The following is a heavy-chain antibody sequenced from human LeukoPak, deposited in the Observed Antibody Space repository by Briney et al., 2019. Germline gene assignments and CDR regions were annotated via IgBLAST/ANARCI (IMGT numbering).Heavy chain of an antibody. CDR1: GYTFTGYY. Sequence: ASVKVSCKASGYTFTGYYMHWVRQAPGQGLEWMERINPNSGGTNYAQKFQGRVTMTRDTSISTAYMELSRLRSDDTAVYYCARHLQLAYYFDYWGQGTLVTVSS. D-gene: IGHD6-13*01. V-gene: IGHV1-2*06. J-gene: IGHJ4*02. CDR2: INPNSGGT. CDR3: ARHLQLAYYFDY.